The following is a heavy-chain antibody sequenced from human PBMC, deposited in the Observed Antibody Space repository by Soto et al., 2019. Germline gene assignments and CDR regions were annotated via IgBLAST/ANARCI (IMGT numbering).Heavy chain of an antibody. D-gene: IGHD6-19*01. J-gene: IGHJ4*02. CDR3: ARSVEGHFDY. Sequence: EVQLVESGGGLVQPGGSLRLSCAASGFPFSIYSMNWVRQAPGKGLEWFSYITSDTNTIKYADSVKGRFTISRDNAKNSLYLQMNSLRDEDMAVYFCARSVEGHFDYWGQGTVVTVSS. CDR2: ITSDTNTI. CDR1: GFPFSIYS. V-gene: IGHV3-48*02.